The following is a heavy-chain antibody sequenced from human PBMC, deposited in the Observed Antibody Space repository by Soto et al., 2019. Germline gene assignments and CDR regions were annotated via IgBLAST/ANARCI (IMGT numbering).Heavy chain of an antibody. D-gene: IGHD3-22*01. J-gene: IGHJ1*01. Sequence: SETLSLTCTVSGGSIASGGYFWSWIRQHPGKGLEWIGNIYFSGRAYYNPSLKSRATMSIDTAGNQFSLKVSSVTVADTAVYYCARDLDGLHDDTSGPFPRPGWGQGTLVTVSS. CDR3: ARDLDGLHDDTSGPFPRPG. CDR2: IYFSGRA. V-gene: IGHV4-30-4*08. CDR1: GGSIASGGYF.